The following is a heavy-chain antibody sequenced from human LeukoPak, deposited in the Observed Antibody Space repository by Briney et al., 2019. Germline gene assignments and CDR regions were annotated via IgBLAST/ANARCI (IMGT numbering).Heavy chain of an antibody. Sequence: GGSLRLSCAASGFTFSSYGMHWVRQAPGKGLEWVAVISNDGSNKHYGDFVKGRFTISRDNSKNTLYLQMNSLRAEDTAVYYCARSRAGEIGDCSGNRCNTFEHWGQGTLVTVSS. V-gene: IGHV3-30*03. CDR2: ISNDGSNK. D-gene: IGHD2-15*01. CDR3: ARSRAGEIGDCSGNRCNTFEH. CDR1: GFTFSSYG. J-gene: IGHJ4*02.